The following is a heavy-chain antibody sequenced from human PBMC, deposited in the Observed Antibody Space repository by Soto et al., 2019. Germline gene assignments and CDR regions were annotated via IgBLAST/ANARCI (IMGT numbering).Heavy chain of an antibody. V-gene: IGHV1-18*01. CDR3: ASRRITMVRGVIGAFDI. D-gene: IGHD3-10*01. CDR2: ISAYNGNT. J-gene: IGHJ3*02. Sequence: ASVKVSCKASGYTFTSYGISWVRQAPGQGLEWMGWISAYNGNTNYAQKLQGRVTMTTDTSTSTAYMELRSLRSDDTAVYYCASRRITMVRGVIGAFDIWGQGTMVTVSS. CDR1: GYTFTSYG.